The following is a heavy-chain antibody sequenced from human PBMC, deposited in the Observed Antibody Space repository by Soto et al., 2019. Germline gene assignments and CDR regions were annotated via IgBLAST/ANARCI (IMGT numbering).Heavy chain of an antibody. Sequence: QVQLVQSGAEVKEPGSAVKVSCKAPADSFSSYGISWGRQAPGQGLEWMGGIIPIFGTTNYAEKFQGRVTINADEYTNTAYMELSSLRSENTALYYCARVFPDGWVEPGVVRGYLDTWGRGTLVTVSS. J-gene: IGHJ4*02. CDR1: ADSFSSYG. CDR2: IIPIFGTT. CDR3: ARVFPDGWVEPGVVRGYLDT. D-gene: IGHD3-3*01. V-gene: IGHV1-69*01.